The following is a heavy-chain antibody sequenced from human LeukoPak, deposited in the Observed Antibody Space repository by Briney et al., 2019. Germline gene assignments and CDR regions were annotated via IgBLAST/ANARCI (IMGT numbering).Heavy chain of an antibody. CDR1: GGSISSYY. Sequence: KPSETLSLTCTVSGGSISSYYWSWIRQPPGKGLEWIGYIYYSGSTNYNPSLKSRVTISVDTSKNQFSLKLSSVTAADTAVYYCARDGGDYFQHWGQGTLVTVSS. J-gene: IGHJ1*01. CDR2: IYYSGST. CDR3: ARDGGDYFQH. V-gene: IGHV4-59*01.